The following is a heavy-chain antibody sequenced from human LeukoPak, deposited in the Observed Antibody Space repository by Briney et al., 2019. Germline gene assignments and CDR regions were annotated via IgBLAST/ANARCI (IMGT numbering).Heavy chain of an antibody. Sequence: PGGSLRLSCAASGFTFNIYAMNWVRQPSGKGLEWVSTISGSGSSTYYADSVKGRFTISRDNSKNTLYLQMNSLRAEDTAVYFCAKDQQGYDKPIDYWGQGTLVTVSS. CDR1: GFTFNIYA. J-gene: IGHJ4*02. CDR3: AKDQQGYDKPIDY. V-gene: IGHV3-23*01. D-gene: IGHD5-12*01. CDR2: ISGSGSST.